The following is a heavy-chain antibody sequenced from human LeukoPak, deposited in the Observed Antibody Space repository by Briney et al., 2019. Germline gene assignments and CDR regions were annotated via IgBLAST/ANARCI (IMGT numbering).Heavy chain of an antibody. D-gene: IGHD6-19*01. J-gene: IGHJ5*02. Sequence: GGSLRLSCAASGFAFDDYAMHWVRQTPGKGLEWVSGISWNSGRIEYADSVKGRFTISRDNAKNSLYLQMNSLRPEDTALYYCAKYGSSPSWGQGTLVTVSS. CDR3: AKYGSSPS. CDR2: ISWNSGRI. V-gene: IGHV3-9*01. CDR1: GFAFDDYA.